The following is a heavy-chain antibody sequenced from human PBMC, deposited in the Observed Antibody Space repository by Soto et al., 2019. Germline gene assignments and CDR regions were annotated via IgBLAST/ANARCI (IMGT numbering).Heavy chain of an antibody. V-gene: IGHV1-69*01. Sequence: QVQLVQSGAEVKKPGSSVKVSCMAAGGTFSSYAISWVRQAPGQGLEWMGGIIPIFGTANYAQKFQGRVTITADESTSTAYMELSSLRSEDTAVYYCARDRYYGSGSYYNTPYYYGMDVWGQGTTVTVSS. CDR3: ARDRYYGSGSYYNTPYYYGMDV. CDR1: GGTFSSYA. J-gene: IGHJ6*02. D-gene: IGHD3-10*01. CDR2: IIPIFGTA.